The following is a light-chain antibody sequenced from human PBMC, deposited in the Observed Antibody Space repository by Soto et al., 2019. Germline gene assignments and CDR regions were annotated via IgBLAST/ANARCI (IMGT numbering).Light chain of an antibody. V-gene: IGLV1-40*01. CDR3: QSYDSSLNGVV. CDR2: GNN. CDR1: SSNIGAGYD. Sequence: QSVLTQPPSVSGAPGQRVTISCTGRSSNIGAGYDVHWYPQLPGTAPKLLIYGNNNRPSGVPDRFSGSKSGTSASLAITGLQAEDEADYYCQSYDSSLNGVVFGGGTKVTVL. J-gene: IGLJ2*01.